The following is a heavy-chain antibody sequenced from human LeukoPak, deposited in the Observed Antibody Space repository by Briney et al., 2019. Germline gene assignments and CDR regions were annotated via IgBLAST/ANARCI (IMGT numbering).Heavy chain of an antibody. CDR3: ARAPYFDWLLYPSPFFDY. CDR1: GASISSSY. V-gene: IGHV4-4*07. J-gene: IGHJ4*02. CDR2: MSSGGST. D-gene: IGHD3-9*01. Sequence: PSETLSLTCTVSGASISSSYCTWIRQSAGEGLEWIGRMSSGGSTTYNPSFKGRVTMSLDTSKRQFSLNLSSVTAADTAVYYCARAPYFDWLLYPSPFFDYWGQGTLVTVSS.